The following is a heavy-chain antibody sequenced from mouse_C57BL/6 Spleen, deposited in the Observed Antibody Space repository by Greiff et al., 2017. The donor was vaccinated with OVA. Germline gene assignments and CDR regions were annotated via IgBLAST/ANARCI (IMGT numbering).Heavy chain of an antibody. CDR2: IDPEDGET. CDR1: GFNIKDYY. J-gene: IGHJ3*01. Sequence: VQLQQSGAELVKPGASVKLSCTASGFNIKDYYMHWVKQSPEQGLEWIGRIDPEDGETKYAPKFQGKATITADTASNTAYLQLSSLTSEDTAVNCCAPYYFGSSYFAYWGQGTLVTVSA. V-gene: IGHV14-2*01. CDR3: APYYFGSSYFAY. D-gene: IGHD1-1*01.